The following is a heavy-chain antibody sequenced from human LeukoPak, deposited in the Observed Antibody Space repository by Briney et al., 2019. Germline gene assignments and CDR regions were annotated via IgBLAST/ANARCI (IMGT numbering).Heavy chain of an antibody. CDR3: ARGIRQYAKSYFDY. Sequence: LRLSCAASGFTFSDYYKSWIRQAPGTGLERLSYISSSGTTIYYTDSVKGRFTISRDNAKNSLYLQMNSLRAEDTAVYYCARGIRQYAKSYFDYWGQGTLVTVSS. CDR1: GFTFSDYY. V-gene: IGHV3-11*01. J-gene: IGHJ4*02. CDR2: ISSSGTTI. D-gene: IGHD4-11*01.